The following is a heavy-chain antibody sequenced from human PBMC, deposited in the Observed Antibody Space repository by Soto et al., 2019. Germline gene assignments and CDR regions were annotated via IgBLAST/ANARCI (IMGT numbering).Heavy chain of an antibody. Sequence: EVQVLQSGGGLVQPGGSLRLSGAASGLTFSRFAMSWVRQAPGKGLEWVATIHGSGAITNYADSVRGRFTISRDNSKDTMYLQLNTLRVEDTAVYYSAKDKGPGSYTNWCFDVWGRGTLVTVTS. CDR2: IHGSGAIT. CDR1: GLTFSRFA. D-gene: IGHD3-10*01. J-gene: IGHJ2*01. CDR3: AKDKGPGSYTNWCFDV. V-gene: IGHV3-23*01.